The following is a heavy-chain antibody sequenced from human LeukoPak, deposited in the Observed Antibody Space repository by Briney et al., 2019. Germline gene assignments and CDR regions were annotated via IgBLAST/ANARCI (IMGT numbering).Heavy chain of an antibody. J-gene: IGHJ4*02. V-gene: IGHV3-66*01. CDR2: IYSGGNT. CDR3: ARECPGDGYFDS. CDR1: GFTVSSND. Sequence: GGSLRLSCAASGFTVSSNDMSWVRQTPGKGLEWVSIIYSGGNTYYADSVKGRFTISRDNSKNTLYLQMNSLRAEDTAVFYCARECPGDGYFDSWGQGTLVTVSS. D-gene: IGHD3-10*01.